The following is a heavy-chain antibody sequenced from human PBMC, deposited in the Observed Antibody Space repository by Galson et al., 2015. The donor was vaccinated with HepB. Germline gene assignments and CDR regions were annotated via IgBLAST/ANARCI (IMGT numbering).Heavy chain of an antibody. CDR1: GFFFDDNP. D-gene: IGHD2-15*01. J-gene: IGHJ4*02. Sequence: SLRLSCAASGFFFDDNPMHWVRQTPGRGLEWVSGIRRNRDKIAYADSVKGRFTISRDNAEKSLSLEMKNLGPEDTAMYYCARGDCSGPICYIKSWGQGILVTVSS. CDR2: IRRNRDKI. CDR3: ARGDCSGPICYIKS. V-gene: IGHV3-9*01.